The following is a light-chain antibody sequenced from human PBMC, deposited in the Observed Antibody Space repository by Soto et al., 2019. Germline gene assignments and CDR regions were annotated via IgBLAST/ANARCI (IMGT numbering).Light chain of an antibody. CDR1: QVISNS. CDR2: AAS. CDR3: KKYNSARFN. Sequence: DIQMTQSPSSMSASVRDIVTITCRASQVISNSLDWYQQKPRKVPKVLIYAASTLQSGIRSLFSGSGSGTDFTLTISSMRSEDVGTYYCKKYNSARFNFGGWTKVEIK. J-gene: IGKJ4*01. V-gene: IGKV1-27*01.